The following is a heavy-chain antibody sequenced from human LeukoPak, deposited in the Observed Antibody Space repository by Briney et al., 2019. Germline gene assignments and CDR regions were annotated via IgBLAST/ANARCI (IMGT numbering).Heavy chain of an antibody. CDR2: IYYSGST. CDR3: ARTTEGYAGGPGYSYYYYMDV. J-gene: IGHJ6*03. D-gene: IGHD5-12*01. V-gene: IGHV4-39*07. CDR1: GGSISSSSYY. Sequence: PSETLSLTCTVSGGSISSSSYYWGWIRQPPGKGLEWIGSIYYSGSTYYNPSLKSRVTISVDTSKNQFSLKLSSVTAADTAVYYCARTTEGYAGGPGYSYYYYMDVWGKGTTVTISS.